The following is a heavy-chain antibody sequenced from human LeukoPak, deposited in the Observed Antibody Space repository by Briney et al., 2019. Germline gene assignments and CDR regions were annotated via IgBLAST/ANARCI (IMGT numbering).Heavy chain of an antibody. V-gene: IGHV3-11*04. CDR1: GFTFSDYY. CDR3: ASKGEYYYDSSGYPKPFDY. Sequence: GGSLRLSCAASGFTFSDYYMSWIRQAPGKGLEWVSYISSSGSTIYYADSVKGRFTISRDNAKNSLYLQMNSLRAEDTAVYYCASKGEYYYDSSGYPKPFDYWGQGTLVTVSS. CDR2: ISSSGSTI. D-gene: IGHD3-22*01. J-gene: IGHJ4*02.